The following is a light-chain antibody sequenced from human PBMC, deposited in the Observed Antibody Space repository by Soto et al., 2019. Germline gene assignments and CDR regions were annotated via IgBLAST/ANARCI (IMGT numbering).Light chain of an antibody. CDR1: SSDVGTYNY. J-gene: IGLJ1*01. CDR2: EVS. CDR3: SSYTGSSTLL. Sequence: QSALTQPASVSGSPGQSITISCTGTSSDVGTYNYVSWYQQHPGKAPKLMIHEVSNRPSGVSNRFSGSKSGNTASLTISGLQAEDEADYYCSSYTGSSTLLFGSGTKLTVL. V-gene: IGLV2-14*01.